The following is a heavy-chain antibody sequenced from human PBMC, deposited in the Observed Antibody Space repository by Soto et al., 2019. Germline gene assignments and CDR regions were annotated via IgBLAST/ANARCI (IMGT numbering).Heavy chain of an antibody. CDR2: IYPSVSS. CDR1: GFAISRGYY. V-gene: IGHV4-38-2*02. D-gene: IGHD1-1*01. CDR3: AREKVGTTFFDN. J-gene: IGHJ4*02. Sequence: SETLSLTCSVSGFAISRGYYWSCVRQPPGKGLEWIGSIYPSVSSYHNPSLATRLRLSIDTSKNQFTLNLTSVTAADTALYFCAREKVGTTFFDNWGEGIQVTVSS.